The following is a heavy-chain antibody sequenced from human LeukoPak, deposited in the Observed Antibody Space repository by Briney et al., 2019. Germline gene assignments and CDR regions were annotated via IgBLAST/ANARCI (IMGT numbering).Heavy chain of an antibody. V-gene: IGHV3-30*04. CDR1: GFTFSSYA. J-gene: IGHJ4*02. D-gene: IGHD3-22*01. Sequence: PGGSLRLSCAASGFTFSSYAMHWVRQAPGKGLEWVAVISYDGSNKYYADSVKGRFTISRDNSKNTLYLQMNSLRAEDTAVYYCARDGTMGYYDSSGYYFDYWGQGTLVTVSS. CDR2: ISYDGSNK. CDR3: ARDGTMGYYDSSGYYFDY.